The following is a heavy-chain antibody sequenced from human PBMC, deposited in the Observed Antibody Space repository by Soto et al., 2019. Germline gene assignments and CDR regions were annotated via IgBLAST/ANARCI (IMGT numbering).Heavy chain of an antibody. D-gene: IGHD5-18*01. Sequence: PGESLKISCWVSGYSFTTYWIGWVRQMSGKGLEWIGIIHPGDSETRYSPSFQGQITISADRSINTAYLQWSSLRASDTAMYYCARQGGEDTSMIIDYWGQGTLVTVSS. V-gene: IGHV5-51*01. CDR2: IHPGDSET. CDR1: GYSFTTYW. J-gene: IGHJ4*02. CDR3: ARQGGEDTSMIIDY.